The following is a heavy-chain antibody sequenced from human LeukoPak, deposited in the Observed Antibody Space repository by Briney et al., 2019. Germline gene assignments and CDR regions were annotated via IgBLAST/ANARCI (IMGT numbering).Heavy chain of an antibody. CDR1: GYTFTGYY. V-gene: IGHV1-2*02. Sequence: ASVKVSCKASGYTFTGYYMHWVRQAPGQGLEWMGWINPKSGGTNYAQKFQGRVTMTRDTSISTAYMELSRLRSDDTAVYYCARGPRLVPLDAFDIWGQGTMVTVSS. CDR2: INPKSGGT. CDR3: ARGPRLVPLDAFDI. J-gene: IGHJ3*02. D-gene: IGHD3-9*01.